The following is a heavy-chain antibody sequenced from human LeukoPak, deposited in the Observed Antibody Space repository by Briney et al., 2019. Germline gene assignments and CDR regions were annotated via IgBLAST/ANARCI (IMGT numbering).Heavy chain of an antibody. CDR1: GYTFTGYY. J-gene: IGHJ6*03. CDR2: INPNSGGT. Sequence: ASVKVSCKASGYTFTGYYMHWVRQAPGQGLEWMGWINPNSGGTNYAQKFQGRVTMTRDTSISTAYMELSRLRSDDTAVYYCARSHDFWSGYNRGGYYYYMDVWGKGTTVTVSS. D-gene: IGHD3-3*01. V-gene: IGHV1-2*02. CDR3: ARSHDFWSGYNRGGYYYYMDV.